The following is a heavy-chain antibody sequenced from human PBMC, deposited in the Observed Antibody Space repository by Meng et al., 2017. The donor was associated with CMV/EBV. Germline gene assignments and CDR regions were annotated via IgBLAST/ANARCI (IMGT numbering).Heavy chain of an antibody. CDR2: IRYDGSNE. J-gene: IGHJ6*02. Sequence: GGSLRLSCAASGFTFSSYGMHWVRQAPGKGLEWVAFIRYDGSNEYYADSVKGRFTISRDNSKNTLYLQMNSLRAEDTAVYYCVGGIVVVPAAIHYYYYGMDVWGQGTTVTVSS. D-gene: IGHD2-2*01. V-gene: IGHV3-30*02. CDR3: VGGIVVVPAAIHYYYYGMDV. CDR1: GFTFSSYG.